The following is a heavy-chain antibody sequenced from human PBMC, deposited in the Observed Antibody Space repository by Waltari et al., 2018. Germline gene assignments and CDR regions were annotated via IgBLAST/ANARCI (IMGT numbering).Heavy chain of an antibody. Sequence: QLQLQESGPGLVKPSETLSLTCTVPGGSISSSSYYWGWLRQPPGQGLEWIGSIYYSGSTYYNPSLKSRVTISVDTSKNQFSLKLSSVTAADTAVYYCARLDYDYVWGSYRLRDFDYWGQGTLVTVSS. CDR3: ARLDYDYVWGSYRLRDFDY. CDR1: GGSISSSSYY. CDR2: IYYSGST. V-gene: IGHV4-39*01. J-gene: IGHJ4*02. D-gene: IGHD3-16*02.